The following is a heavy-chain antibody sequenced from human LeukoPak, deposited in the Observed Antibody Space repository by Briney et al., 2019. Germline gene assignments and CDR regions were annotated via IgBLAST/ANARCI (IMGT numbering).Heavy chain of an antibody. V-gene: IGHV4-59*01. D-gene: IGHD4-17*01. CDR3: ARGPTTDFDY. J-gene: IGHJ4*02. Sequence: PSETLSLTCTVSGGSISSYYWSWIRQPPGKGPEWIGYIYYSGSTNYNPSLKSRVTISVDTSKNQFSLKLSSVTAADTAVYYCARGPTTDFDYWGQGTLVTVSS. CDR1: GGSISSYY. CDR2: IYYSGST.